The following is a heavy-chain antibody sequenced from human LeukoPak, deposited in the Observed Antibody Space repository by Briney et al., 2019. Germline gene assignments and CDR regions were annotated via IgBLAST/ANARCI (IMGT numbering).Heavy chain of an antibody. CDR1: GGSFSGYD. CDR3: ARGRSFYSSGSYWVRGYYGMDV. Sequence: GTLSLTCAVYGGSFSGYDWSWIRQPPGKGLEWIGEISDGGSTNYNPSLKRRVTIAVDTSKNQFSLKLSSITAADTAVYSCARGRSFYSSGSYWVRGYYGMDVWGQGTTVTVSS. D-gene: IGHD3-10*01. CDR2: ISDGGST. J-gene: IGHJ6*02. V-gene: IGHV4-34*01.